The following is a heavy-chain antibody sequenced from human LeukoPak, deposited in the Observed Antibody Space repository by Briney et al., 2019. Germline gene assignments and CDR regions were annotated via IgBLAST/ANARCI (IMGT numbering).Heavy chain of an antibody. Sequence: ASVKVSCKASEYTLTSYYLHWVRQAPGQGLEWMAIINPSGGSTSHAQKFQGRVTMTRDTSASTVYMELSSLRSEDTAVYYCATSGNIAAAGTIDYWGQGTLVTVSS. CDR2: INPSGGST. D-gene: IGHD6-13*01. J-gene: IGHJ4*02. CDR3: ATSGNIAAAGTIDY. V-gene: IGHV1-46*01. CDR1: EYTLTSYY.